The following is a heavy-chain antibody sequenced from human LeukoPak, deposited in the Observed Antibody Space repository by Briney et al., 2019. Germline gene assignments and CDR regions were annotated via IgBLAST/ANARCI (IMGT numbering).Heavy chain of an antibody. J-gene: IGHJ6*03. D-gene: IGHD3-22*01. Sequence: GGSLRLSCAASGFTFSSYGRHWVRQAPGKGLEWVAFIRYDGSNKYYADSVKGRFTISRDNSKNTLYLQMNSLRAEDTAVYYCANQIITMIVMDVWGKGTTVTISS. CDR1: GFTFSSYG. CDR2: IRYDGSNK. CDR3: ANQIITMIVMDV. V-gene: IGHV3-30*02.